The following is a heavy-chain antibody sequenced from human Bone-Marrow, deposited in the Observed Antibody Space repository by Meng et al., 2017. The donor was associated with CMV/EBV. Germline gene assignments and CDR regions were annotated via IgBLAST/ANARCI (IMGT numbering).Heavy chain of an antibody. V-gene: IGHV1-2*02. CDR2: INPNSGGT. D-gene: IGHD3-3*01. Sequence: ASVKVSCKASGYTFTGYYMHWVRQAPGQGLEWMGWINPNSGGTNYAQKFQGRVTMTRDTSISTAYMELSRLRSEDTAVYYCARTGYDFWSGVFDYWGQGTLVTVSS. J-gene: IGHJ4*02. CDR3: ARTGYDFWSGVFDY. CDR1: GYTFTGYY.